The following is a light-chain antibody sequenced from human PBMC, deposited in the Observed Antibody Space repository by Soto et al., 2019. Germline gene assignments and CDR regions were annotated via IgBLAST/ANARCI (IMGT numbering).Light chain of an antibody. J-gene: IGKJ1*01. CDR2: DAS. CDR3: QQYNSYSRT. Sequence: DIQMTQSPSTLSASVGDRVTITCRASQSISSWLAWYQQKPGKAPKLLIYDASSLESGVPSRFSGSGSGTEFTLTIRSMQTADSAPYYCQQYNSYSRTLSQGTKVDIK. V-gene: IGKV1-5*01. CDR1: QSISSW.